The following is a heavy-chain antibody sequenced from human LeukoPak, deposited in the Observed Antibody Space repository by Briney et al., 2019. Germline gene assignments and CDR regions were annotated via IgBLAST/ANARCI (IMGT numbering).Heavy chain of an antibody. J-gene: IGHJ6*03. CDR3: ARGVRGYSRRRVYYYYYMDV. D-gene: IGHD5-18*01. CDR2: MNPNSGNT. CDR1: GYTFTSYD. Sequence: ASVKVSCKASGYTFTSYDINWVRQATGQGLEWMGWMNPNSGNTGYAQKFQGRVTMTRNTSISTAYMELSSLRSEDTAVYYCARGVRGYSRRRVYYYYYMDVWGKGTTVTISS. V-gene: IGHV1-8*01.